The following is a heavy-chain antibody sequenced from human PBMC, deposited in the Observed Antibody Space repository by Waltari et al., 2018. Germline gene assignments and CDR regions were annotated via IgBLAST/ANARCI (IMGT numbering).Heavy chain of an antibody. CDR2: AYYTGRT. J-gene: IGHJ3*02. D-gene: IGHD3-9*01. CDR1: GDSIINHH. Sequence: QVQLQESGPGLVKPSETLSLTCTVSGDSIINHHWAWIRQPPGKGLEWVGYAYYTGRTNYNPSLSSRLSISGDTSKNQCSLNLNSVTAADTAVYYCARDLGGFNHFDWFLSIWGPGTMVTVSS. V-gene: IGHV4-59*11. CDR3: ARDLGGFNHFDWFLSI.